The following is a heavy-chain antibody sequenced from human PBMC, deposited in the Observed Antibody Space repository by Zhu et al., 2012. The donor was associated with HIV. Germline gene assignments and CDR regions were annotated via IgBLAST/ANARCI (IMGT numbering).Heavy chain of an antibody. CDR3: ARAGGWNSGYDTSPDAFDI. D-gene: IGHD5-12*01. V-gene: IGHV4-30-4*08. CDR2: IYYSGST. CDR1: GGSISSGDYY. Sequence: QVQLQESGPGLVKPSQTLSLTCTVSGGSISSGDYYWSWIRQPPGKGLEWIGYIYYSGSTYYNPSLKSRVTISVDTSKNQFSLKLSSVTAADTAVYYCARAGGWNSGYDTSPDAFDIWGQGTMVTVS. J-gene: IGHJ3*02.